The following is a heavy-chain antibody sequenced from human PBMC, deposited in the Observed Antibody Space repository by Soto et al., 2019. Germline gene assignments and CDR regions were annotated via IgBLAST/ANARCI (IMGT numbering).Heavy chain of an antibody. J-gene: IGHJ6*02. Sequence: SETLSLTCTVSGGSVNSGAYYWTWIRKPPGKELEWIGYISYSGDTNYNPSLKSRVSMSVETSRGQFSLNLNSMTPADTAVYYCLKGGGPSYFYHDIDVWSQGTTV. CDR3: LKGGGPSYFYHDIDV. D-gene: IGHD2-15*01. CDR2: ISYSGDT. CDR1: GGSVNSGAYY. V-gene: IGHV4-61*08.